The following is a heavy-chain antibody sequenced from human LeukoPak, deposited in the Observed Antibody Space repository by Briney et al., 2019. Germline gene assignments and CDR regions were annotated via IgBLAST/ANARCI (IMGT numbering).Heavy chain of an antibody. CDR3: ARDGYNYGFDY. CDR1: GFTFSSYS. J-gene: IGHJ4*02. CDR2: ISSSSSTI. D-gene: IGHD5-24*01. V-gene: IGHV3-48*04. Sequence: GGSLRLSCAASGFTFSSYSMNWVRQAPGKGLEWVSYISSSSSTIYYADSVKGRFTISRDNAKNSLYLQMNSLRAEDTAVYYCARDGYNYGFDYWGQGTLVTVSS.